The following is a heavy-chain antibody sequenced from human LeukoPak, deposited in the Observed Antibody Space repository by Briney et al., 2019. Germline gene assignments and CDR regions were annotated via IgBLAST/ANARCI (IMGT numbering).Heavy chain of an antibody. J-gene: IGHJ4*02. V-gene: IGHV1-2*02. CDR3: AREVVLMVYALGY. CDR1: GYTFTAYY. D-gene: IGHD2-8*01. CDR2: INPNSGGT. Sequence: ASVRVSCTASGYTFTAYYMHWVRQAPGQGLEWMGWINPNSGGTNYAQKFQGRVTMTRDTSISTAYMELSRLRSDDTAVYYCAREVVLMVYALGYWGQGTLVTVSS.